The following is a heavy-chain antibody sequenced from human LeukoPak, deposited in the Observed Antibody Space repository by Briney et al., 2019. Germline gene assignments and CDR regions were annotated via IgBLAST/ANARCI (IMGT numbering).Heavy chain of an antibody. CDR1: GFDFDDFA. J-gene: IGHJ4*02. CDR2: ISWNSENI. Sequence: PGGSLRLSCAAPGFDFDDFAMHWVRQAPGKGLEWVSGISWNSENIGYAKSVKGRFTVSRDNSKNTLYLQMNSLRAEDTAVYYCAKVSGRAQQLVFDYWGQGTLVTVSS. V-gene: IGHV3-9*01. CDR3: AKVSGRAQQLVFDY. D-gene: IGHD6-13*01.